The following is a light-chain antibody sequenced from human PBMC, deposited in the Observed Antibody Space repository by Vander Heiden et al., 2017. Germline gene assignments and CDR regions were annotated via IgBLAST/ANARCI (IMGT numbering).Light chain of an antibody. CDR1: SSNIGAGYD. CDR3: QSYDSSLSGLV. Sequence: QSVLPQPPSLSGAPGQWVTISCTGSSSNIGAGYDVQWYQQLPGTAPKLLIYRNTNRPSGVPDRFSGSKSGTSASLAITGLQAEDEADYYCQSYDSSLSGLVFGGGTKLTVL. CDR2: RNT. J-gene: IGLJ2*01. V-gene: IGLV1-40*01.